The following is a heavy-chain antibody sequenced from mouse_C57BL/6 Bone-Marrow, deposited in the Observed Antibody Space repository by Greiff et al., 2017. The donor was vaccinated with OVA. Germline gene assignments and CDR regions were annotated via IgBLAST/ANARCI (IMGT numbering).Heavy chain of an antibody. CDR1: GYTFTSYW. CDR2: IHPNSGST. CDR3: ARGGVYEGAMDY. J-gene: IGHJ4*01. Sequence: VQLQQPGAELVKPGASVKLSCKASGYTFTSYWMHRVKQRPGQGLEWIGMIHPNSGSTNYNEKFKSKATLTVDKSSSTAYMQLSSLTSEDSAVYYCARGGVYEGAMDYWGQGTSVTVSS. V-gene: IGHV1-64*01. D-gene: IGHD2-3*01.